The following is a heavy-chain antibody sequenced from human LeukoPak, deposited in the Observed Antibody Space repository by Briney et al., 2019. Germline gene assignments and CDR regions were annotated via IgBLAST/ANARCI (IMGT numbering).Heavy chain of an antibody. V-gene: IGHV3-23*01. D-gene: IGHD5-18*01. J-gene: IGHJ6*02. CDR1: GFTFSRNA. CDR2: ISGSGSST. Sequence: HSGGSLRLSCAASGFTFSRNAMSWVRQAPGKGLEWVSGISGSGSSTYYADSVKGRFTISRDNSKNTLYLQMNSLRAEDTAVYYCAKNLELGYSYGADHYYYGMDVWGQGTTVTVSS. CDR3: AKNLELGYSYGADHYYYGMDV.